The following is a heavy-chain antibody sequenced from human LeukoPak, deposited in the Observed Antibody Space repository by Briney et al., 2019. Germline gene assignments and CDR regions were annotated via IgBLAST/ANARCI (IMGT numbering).Heavy chain of an antibody. Sequence: GGSLRLSCAASGFTFSSYAMSWVRQAPGKGLEWVSAISGSGGSTYYADSVKGRFTISRDNSKNTLYLQMNSLRAEDTAVYYCAVYCSGGSCYDYWGQGTLVTVSS. J-gene: IGHJ4*02. V-gene: IGHV3-23*01. CDR3: AVYCSGGSCYDY. CDR1: GFTFSSYA. CDR2: ISGSGGST. D-gene: IGHD2-15*01.